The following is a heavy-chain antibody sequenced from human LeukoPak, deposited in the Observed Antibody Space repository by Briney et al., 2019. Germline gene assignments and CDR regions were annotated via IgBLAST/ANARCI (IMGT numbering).Heavy chain of an antibody. CDR2: INPNRGGT. Sequence: ASVKVSCKASVYTFTGYYMHWVRPAPGQGLEWMGWINPNRGGTNYAQKLQGRVTMTRDTSISTAYMELSRLRSDDTAVYYCAREMGRGNYYDSSGYFTTPDAFDIWGQGTMVTVSS. CDR1: VYTFTGYY. D-gene: IGHD3-22*01. CDR3: AREMGRGNYYDSSGYFTTPDAFDI. J-gene: IGHJ3*02. V-gene: IGHV1-2*02.